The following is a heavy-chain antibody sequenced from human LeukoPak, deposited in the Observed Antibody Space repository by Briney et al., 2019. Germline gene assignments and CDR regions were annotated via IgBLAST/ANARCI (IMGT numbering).Heavy chain of an antibody. D-gene: IGHD3-9*01. J-gene: IGHJ4*02. V-gene: IGHV4-59*08. Sequence: SETLSLTCTVSGGSISSYYWSWIRQPPGKGLEWIGYIYYSGSTNYNPSLKSRVTISVDTSKNQFSLKLSSVTAADTAVYYCARWYYDILTGYQAIDYWGQGTLVTVSS. CDR2: IYYSGST. CDR3: ARWYYDILTGYQAIDY. CDR1: GGSISSYY.